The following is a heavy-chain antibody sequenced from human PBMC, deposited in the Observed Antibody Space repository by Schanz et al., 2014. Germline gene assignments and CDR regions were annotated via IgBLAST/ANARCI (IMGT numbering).Heavy chain of an antibody. D-gene: IGHD2-8*02. Sequence: QVQLQESGPGLVKPSQTLSLTCTVSGGSVSSGGDYWSWIRQHPGKGLEWIGYIYYSGSTYYNPSLKSRVTISVDTSKNQFSLNLSSATAADTAVYYCARDSLRGATGGYGMDVWGQGTTVTVSS. V-gene: IGHV4-31*03. CDR3: ARDSLRGATGGYGMDV. CDR1: GGSVSSGGDY. CDR2: IYYSGST. J-gene: IGHJ6*02.